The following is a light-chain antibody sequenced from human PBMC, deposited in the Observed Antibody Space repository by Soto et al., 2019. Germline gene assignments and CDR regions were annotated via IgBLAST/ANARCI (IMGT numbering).Light chain of an antibody. CDR1: QSVSSYY. Sequence: EIVLTQSPGTLSLSPGERATLSCRASQSVSSYYLAWYQQKPGQAPRLLIYAASSRATGIPDRFSGGGSGTDFTLTISRLEPEDFAVYYCHQRSSWPLTFGGGTKVDIK. CDR2: AAS. J-gene: IGKJ4*01. CDR3: HQRSSWPLT. V-gene: IGKV3D-20*02.